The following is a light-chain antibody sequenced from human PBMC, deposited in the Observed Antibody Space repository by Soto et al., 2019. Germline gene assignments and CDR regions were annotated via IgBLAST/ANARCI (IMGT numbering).Light chain of an antibody. CDR1: QSVSGIY. Sequence: EVVLTQSPATLSLSPGERATLSCGASQSVSGIYIAWYQQKPGVAPRLLMYDTSRRATGIPDRFSGSGSGTDFTLTISRLEPEDFAVYYCQQYGSSPVTFGQGTKVEIK. J-gene: IGKJ1*01. V-gene: IGKV3D-20*01. CDR2: DTS. CDR3: QQYGSSPVT.